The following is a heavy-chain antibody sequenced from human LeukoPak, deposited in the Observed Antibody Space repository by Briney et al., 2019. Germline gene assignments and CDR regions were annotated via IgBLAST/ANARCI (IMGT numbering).Heavy chain of an antibody. CDR3: ARGNHDFWSGYSPGWFDP. V-gene: IGHV1-2*02. CDR2: INPNSGGT. Sequence: ASVKVSCKASGYTFTGYYMHWVRQAPGQGLEWMGWINPNSGGTNYAQKFQGRVTMTRDTSISTAYMELSRLRSDDTAVYYCARGNHDFWSGYSPGWFDPWGQGTLVTVSS. D-gene: IGHD3-3*01. CDR1: GYTFTGYY. J-gene: IGHJ5*02.